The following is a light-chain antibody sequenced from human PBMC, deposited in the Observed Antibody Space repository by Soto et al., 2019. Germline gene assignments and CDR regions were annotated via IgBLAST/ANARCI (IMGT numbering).Light chain of an antibody. CDR1: SSDVGGYDY. CDR3: SSYTGGNPSDV. J-gene: IGLJ1*01. CDR2: EVT. V-gene: IGLV2-8*01. Sequence: QSALTQPPSASGSPGQSVTISCTGTSSDVGGYDYVSWYQQHPGKAPKLMIYEVTIRPSGVSDRFSGSKSGNTASLTVSGLQAEDEADYYCSSYTGGNPSDVFGIGTKLTVL.